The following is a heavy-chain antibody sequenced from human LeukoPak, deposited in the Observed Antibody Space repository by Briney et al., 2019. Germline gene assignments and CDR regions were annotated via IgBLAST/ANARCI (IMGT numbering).Heavy chain of an antibody. V-gene: IGHV4-38-2*02. CDR2: IYHSGRT. CDR1: GDSISNGYY. Sequence: PSETLSLTCSVSGDSISNGYYWGWIRQPPGKGLEWIGSIYHSGRTYYNPSLKSRVTISVDTSKNQFSLKLSSVTAADTAVYYCARGRGLYDSWSAKYYFDYWGQGTLVTVSS. J-gene: IGHJ4*02. D-gene: IGHD3-9*01. CDR3: ARGRGLYDSWSAKYYFDY.